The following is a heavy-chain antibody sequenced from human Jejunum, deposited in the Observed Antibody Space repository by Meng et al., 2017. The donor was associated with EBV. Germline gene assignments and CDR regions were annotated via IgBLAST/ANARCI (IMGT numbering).Heavy chain of an antibody. D-gene: IGHD3-10*01. J-gene: IGHJ5*02. V-gene: IGHV2-5*01. CDR2: IYWNDDK. Sequence: QLTLKESGPTLLQPTQTPTLTCTFSAFSLTTSGVGVAWIRQPPGKALEWLGYIYWNDDKQYSPSLKSRLTITKDTSKNQVVLTMTNMDPVDTATYYCARRLNLDYRSGTYNCLDPWGQGTLVTVSS. CDR3: ARRLNLDYRSGTYNCLDP. CDR1: AFSLTTSGVG.